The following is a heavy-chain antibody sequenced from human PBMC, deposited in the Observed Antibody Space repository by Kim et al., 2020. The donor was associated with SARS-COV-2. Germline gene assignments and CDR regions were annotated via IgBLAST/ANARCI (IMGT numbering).Heavy chain of an antibody. CDR1: GFTFNKVW. V-gene: IGHV3-15*01. CDR2: IRSKIHGGST. D-gene: IGHD2-21*01. CDR3: TTYWERIGGLCDGDTWYPASL. J-gene: IGHJ1*01. Sequence: GGSLRLFCAASGFTFNKVWLSWVRQAPGKGLEWVGRIRSKIHGGSTDYAAHVQGRFFIARDDSKDTLYLQMSGLTTEDTAVYYCTTYWERIGGLCDGDTWYPASLWGEGTLGTVSS.